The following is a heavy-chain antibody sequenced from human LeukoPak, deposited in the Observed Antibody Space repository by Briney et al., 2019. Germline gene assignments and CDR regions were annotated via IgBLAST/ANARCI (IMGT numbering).Heavy chain of an antibody. CDR2: INHNGNVN. CDR1: GFTFSSYW. J-gene: IGHJ4*02. Sequence: GGPLRLSCAASGFTFSSYWMNWARQAPGKGLEWVASINHNGNVNYYVDSVKGRFTISRDNAKNSLYLQMNSLRVEDTAVYYCARIPGYSYGYYAGGTIDYWGQGTLVTVSS. D-gene: IGHD5-18*01. V-gene: IGHV3-7*01. CDR3: ARIPGYSYGYYAGGTIDY.